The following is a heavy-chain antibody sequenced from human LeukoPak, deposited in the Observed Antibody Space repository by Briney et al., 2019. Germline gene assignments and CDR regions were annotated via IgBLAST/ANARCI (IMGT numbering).Heavy chain of an antibody. Sequence: PGGSLRLSCAASGFTFSSHWMHWVRHAPGKRLVWVSHINNDGSGTTYADSAKGRFTISRDNAKNTVYLQMNSLRAEDTAVYYCARGGWGTATDYWGQGTRVTVSA. CDR3: ARGGWGTATDY. V-gene: IGHV3-74*01. J-gene: IGHJ4*02. CDR1: GFTFSSHW. CDR2: INNDGSGT. D-gene: IGHD1-1*01.